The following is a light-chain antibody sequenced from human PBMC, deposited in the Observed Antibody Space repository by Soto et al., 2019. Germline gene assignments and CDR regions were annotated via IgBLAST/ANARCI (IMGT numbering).Light chain of an antibody. CDR2: THT. CDR1: SFNIGSNA. J-gene: IGLJ2*01. Sequence: QSVLTQPPSASGTPGQRVTISCSGSSFNIGSNAVTWYQHLPGTAPRLLLYTHTQRPSGVPDRFSGSKSGTSASLAISGLQSEYEGDYHCAAWDDSLNAVGFGGGTKLTVL. V-gene: IGLV1-44*01. CDR3: AAWDDSLNAVG.